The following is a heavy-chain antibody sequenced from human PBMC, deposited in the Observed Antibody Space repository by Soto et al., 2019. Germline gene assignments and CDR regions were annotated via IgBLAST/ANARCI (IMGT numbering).Heavy chain of an antibody. D-gene: IGHD3-10*01. CDR3: ARDPYYGSGSYFPYYYYGMDV. J-gene: IGHJ6*02. V-gene: IGHV1-18*01. Sequence: QVQLVQSGAEVKKPGASVKVSCKASGYTFTSYGISWVRQAPGQGLEWMGWISAYNGNTNYAQKLQGRVTMTTDTSTSKAYMELRRLRSDDPAVYYCARDPYYGSGSYFPYYYYGMDVWGQGTTVTVSS. CDR2: ISAYNGNT. CDR1: GYTFTSYG.